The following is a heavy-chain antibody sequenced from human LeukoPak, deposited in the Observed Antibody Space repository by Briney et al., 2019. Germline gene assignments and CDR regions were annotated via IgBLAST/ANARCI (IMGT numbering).Heavy chain of an antibody. CDR1: GGSISSSNYF. CDR2: ISYSGST. J-gene: IGHJ4*02. D-gene: IGHD3-10*01. V-gene: IGHV4-39*07. CDR3: ARAARRITAAHPSYFDY. Sequence: PSETLSLTCTVSGGSISSSNYFWGWIRQPPGKGLEWVGTISYSGSTYYNSSLKSRVSISIDTSKNQFSLKLTSVAAADTAVYYCARAARRITAAHPSYFDYWGQGTLVTVSS.